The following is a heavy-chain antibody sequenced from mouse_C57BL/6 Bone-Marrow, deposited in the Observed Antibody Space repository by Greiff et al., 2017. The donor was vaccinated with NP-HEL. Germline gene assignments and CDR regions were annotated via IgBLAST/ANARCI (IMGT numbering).Heavy chain of an antibody. V-gene: IGHV14-4*01. D-gene: IGHD4-1*01. Sequence: EVQLQQSGAELVRPGASVKLSCTASGFNIKDDYMHWVKQRPEQGLEWIGWIDPENGDTEYASKFQGKATITADTSSNTAYLQLSSLTSEDTAVYYCTTYRNWDGGFAYWGQGTLVTVSA. J-gene: IGHJ3*01. CDR2: IDPENGDT. CDR3: TTYRNWDGGFAY. CDR1: GFNIKDDY.